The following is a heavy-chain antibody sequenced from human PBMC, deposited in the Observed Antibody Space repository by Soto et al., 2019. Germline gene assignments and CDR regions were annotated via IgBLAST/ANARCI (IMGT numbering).Heavy chain of an antibody. CDR3: AEDPRITMVRGVILDHY. J-gene: IGHJ4*02. CDR1: GVTFSSYA. Sequence: HPGGSLRLSCAASGVTFSSYAMSWVRQAPGKGLEWVSAISGSGGSTYYADSVKGRFTISRDNSKNTLYLQMNSLRAEDTAVYYCAEDPRITMVRGVILDHYWGQGTLVTVSS. V-gene: IGHV3-23*01. CDR2: ISGSGGST. D-gene: IGHD3-10*01.